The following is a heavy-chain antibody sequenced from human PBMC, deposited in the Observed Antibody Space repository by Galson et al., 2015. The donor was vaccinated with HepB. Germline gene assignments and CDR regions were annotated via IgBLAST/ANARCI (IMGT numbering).Heavy chain of an antibody. V-gene: IGHV3-48*03. J-gene: IGHJ4*02. CDR1: GFTFSNYE. Sequence: SLRLSCAASGFTFSNYEMNWVRQAPGKGLEWVSHISSGDNIIYYADSVKGRFTISRDDAKNSLFLQMNSLRDEDTAVYYCARDGGSFFDYWGQGILATVSS. D-gene: IGHD1-26*01. CDR3: ARDGGSFFDY. CDR2: ISSGDNII.